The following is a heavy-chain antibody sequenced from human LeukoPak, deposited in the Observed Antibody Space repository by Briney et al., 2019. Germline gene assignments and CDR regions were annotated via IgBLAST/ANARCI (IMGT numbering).Heavy chain of an antibody. CDR3: ARGGGNGFYYYMDV. D-gene: IGHD4-23*01. J-gene: IGHJ6*03. CDR1: GGSISSYY. V-gene: IGHV4-59*01. Sequence: SETLSLTCTVSGGSISSYYWSWIRQPPGKGLEWIGYIYYSGSTNYNPSLKSRVTISVDTSKNQFSLKLSSVTAADTAVYYCARGGGNGFYYYMDVWGKGTTVTVSS. CDR2: IYYSGST.